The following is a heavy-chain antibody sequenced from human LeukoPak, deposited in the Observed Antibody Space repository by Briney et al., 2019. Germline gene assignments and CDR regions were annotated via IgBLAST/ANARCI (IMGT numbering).Heavy chain of an antibody. J-gene: IGHJ4*02. CDR1: GFTFSSYG. D-gene: IGHD3-22*01. CDR2: ISYDGSNK. Sequence: PGGSLRLSCAASGFTFSSYGMHWVRQAPGKGLEWVAVISYDGSNKYYADSVKGRFTISRDNSKNTLYLQMNSLRAEDTAVYYCARPRGYYDSSGYPLYYFDYWGQGTLVTVSS. V-gene: IGHV3-30*03. CDR3: ARPRGYYDSSGYPLYYFDY.